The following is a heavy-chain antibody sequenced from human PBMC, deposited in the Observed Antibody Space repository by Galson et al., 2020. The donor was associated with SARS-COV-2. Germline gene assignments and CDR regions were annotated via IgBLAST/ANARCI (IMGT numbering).Heavy chain of an antibody. V-gene: IGHV4-59*01. J-gene: IGHJ6*04. CDR3: ARDPAPLYGDNYYDGRDA. D-gene: IGHD4-17*01. Sequence: ETSETLSLTCSVSDGPMSSYYWSWIRQPPGKGLEWIGYISYSGSANYNPSLRSRVTISVDLSKNQFSLKVTSVTAADTAVYYCARDPAPLYGDNYYDGRDAWAGGTTGTVPS. CDR2: ISYSGSA. CDR1: DGPMSSYY.